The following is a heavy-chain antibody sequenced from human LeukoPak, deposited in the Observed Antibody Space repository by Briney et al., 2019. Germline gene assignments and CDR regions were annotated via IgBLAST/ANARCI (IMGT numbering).Heavy chain of an antibody. D-gene: IGHD3-16*02. CDR1: GYSFTSYW. J-gene: IGHJ3*02. CDR2: IYPGDSDT. CDR3: ARRLSDYAWGSYRANAFDI. V-gene: IGHV5-51*01. Sequence: PGESLKISCKGSGYSFTSYWIGWVRQMPGKGLEWMGIIYPGDSDTRYSPSFQGQVTISADKSISTAYLQWSSLKASDTAMYYCARRLSDYAWGSYRANAFDIWGQGTMVTVSS.